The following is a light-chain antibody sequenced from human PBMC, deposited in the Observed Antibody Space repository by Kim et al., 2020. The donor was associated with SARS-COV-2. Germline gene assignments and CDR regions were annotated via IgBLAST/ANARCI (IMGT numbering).Light chain of an antibody. V-gene: IGLV3-21*01. CDR2: YDS. CDR1: NIGSKN. J-gene: IGLJ2*01. Sequence: APGKTATITCGGNNIGSKNVHWYQQKPGQAPVLVISYDSDRPSGIPERLSGSNSGNTATLTISRVEAGDEADYYCQVWDSSSDHVVFGGGTQLTVL. CDR3: QVWDSSSDHVV.